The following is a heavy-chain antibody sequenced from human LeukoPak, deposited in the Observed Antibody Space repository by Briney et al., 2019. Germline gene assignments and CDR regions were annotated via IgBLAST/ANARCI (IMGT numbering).Heavy chain of an antibody. J-gene: IGHJ4*02. Sequence: SETLSLTCTVSGGSISSGDYYWSWVRQPPGKGLEWIGYIYYSGSTYYNPSLKSRVTISLDTSKNQFSLKLSSVTAAGTAIYYCVTLIEYFDYWGQGTLVTVSS. V-gene: IGHV4-30-4*08. CDR2: IYYSGST. CDR3: VTLIEYFDY. CDR1: GGSISSGDYY. D-gene: IGHD3-22*01.